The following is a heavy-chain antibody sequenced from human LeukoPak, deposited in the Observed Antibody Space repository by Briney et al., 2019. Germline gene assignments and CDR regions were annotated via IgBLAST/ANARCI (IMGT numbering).Heavy chain of an antibody. CDR1: GLTFSSYA. V-gene: IGHV3-23*01. J-gene: IGHJ4*02. CDR3: AKEWTSAWSEGYVDY. CDR2: ISASGDST. D-gene: IGHD6-19*01. Sequence: PGGSLRLSCAASGLTFSSYAVDWVRQAPGMGLEWVSGISASGDSTYYADSVKGRFTISRDNSNSALYLQMNSLRAEDTAVYYCAKEWTSAWSEGYVDYWGQGTLVTVSS.